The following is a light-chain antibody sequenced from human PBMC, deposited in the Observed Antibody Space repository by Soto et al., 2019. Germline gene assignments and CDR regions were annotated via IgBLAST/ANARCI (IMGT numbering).Light chain of an antibody. Sequence: QSVLTQSPSASASLGASVKLTCTLSSGHSSYAIAWHQQQPEKGPRYLMKLNSDGSHSKGDGIPDRFSGSSSGAERYLTISSLQSEDEADYYCSSYTTSAPYVFGSGTKVTVL. CDR1: SGHSSYA. V-gene: IGLV4-69*01. CDR2: LNSDGSH. J-gene: IGLJ1*01. CDR3: SSYTTSAPYV.